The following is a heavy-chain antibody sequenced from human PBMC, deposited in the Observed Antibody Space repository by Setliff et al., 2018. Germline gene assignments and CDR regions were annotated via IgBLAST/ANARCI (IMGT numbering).Heavy chain of an antibody. D-gene: IGHD2-15*01. CDR2: MRYDGSNK. Sequence: PGGSLRLSCAASGFTFSSYGMHWVRQAPGKGLEWVAFMRYDGSNKYYADSVKGRFTISRDNSKNTLYLQMNSLRAEDTAVYYCARGTQAYTSWTDSALGYWGKGTLVTVSS. J-gene: IGHJ4*02. V-gene: IGHV3-30*02. CDR1: GFTFSSYG. CDR3: ARGTQAYTSWTDSALGY.